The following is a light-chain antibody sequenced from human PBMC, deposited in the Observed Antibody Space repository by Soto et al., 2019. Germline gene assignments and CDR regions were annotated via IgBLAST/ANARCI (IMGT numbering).Light chain of an antibody. CDR2: EVS. V-gene: IGLV2-8*01. J-gene: IGLJ1*01. CDR3: SSYAGSNNFPYV. CDR1: SSDVGGYNY. Sequence: QSALTQPPSASGSPGQSVTISCTGTSSDVGGYNYVSWYHQHPGKAPKLMIYEVSKRPSGVPDRFSGSKSGNTASLTVSGLQAEDEADYYCSSYAGSNNFPYVFGTGTKVTVL.